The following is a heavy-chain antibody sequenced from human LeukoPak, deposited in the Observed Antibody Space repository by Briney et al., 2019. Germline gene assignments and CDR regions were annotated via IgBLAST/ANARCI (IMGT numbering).Heavy chain of an antibody. CDR1: GFTFSSYA. J-gene: IGHJ4*02. CDR2: ISGSGGST. V-gene: IGHV3-23*01. Sequence: GGSLRLSCAASGFTFSSYALSWVRQAPGKGLQWVSTISGSGGSTYYADSVKGRFTISRDNSKNTLYLQMNSLRAKDTAVYYCAKAYYDILTGLEYWGQGTLVTVSS. CDR3: AKAYYDILTGLEY. D-gene: IGHD3-9*01.